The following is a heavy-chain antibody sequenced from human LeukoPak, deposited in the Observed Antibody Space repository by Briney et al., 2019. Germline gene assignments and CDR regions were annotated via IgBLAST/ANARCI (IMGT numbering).Heavy chain of an antibody. CDR3: ARARYSSGWLRPHNWFDP. CDR2: INPNSGGT. J-gene: IGHJ5*02. CDR1: GYTFTGYY. Sequence: ASVKVSCKASGYTFTGYYMHWVRQAPGQGLEWMGWINPNSGGTNYAQKFQGRVTMTRDTSISTAYMELSRLRSDDTAVYYCARARYSSGWLRPHNWFDPWGQGTLVTVSS. V-gene: IGHV1-2*02. D-gene: IGHD6-19*01.